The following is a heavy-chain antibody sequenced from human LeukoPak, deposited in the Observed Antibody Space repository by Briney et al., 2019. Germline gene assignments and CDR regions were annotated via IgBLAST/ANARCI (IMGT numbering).Heavy chain of an antibody. D-gene: IGHD6-19*01. CDR1: GYSYNTYG. Sequence: ASVKVSCKTPGYSYNTYGISWLRQAPGQGLEWMGWISAYNVQTDFAQKFQGRLTMTTDTSTATAYMELRSVKSDDTAVYFCARALKAQWLASYSFDYWGQGTLVTVSS. CDR2: ISAYNVQT. J-gene: IGHJ4*02. V-gene: IGHV1-18*01. CDR3: ARALKAQWLASYSFDY.